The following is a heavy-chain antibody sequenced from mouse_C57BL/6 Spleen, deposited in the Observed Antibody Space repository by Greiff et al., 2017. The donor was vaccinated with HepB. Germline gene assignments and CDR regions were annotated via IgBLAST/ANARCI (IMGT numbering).Heavy chain of an antibody. J-gene: IGHJ1*03. CDR1: GFTFSSYA. Sequence: EVQLVESGEGLVKPGGSLKLSCAASGFTFSSYAMSWVRQTPEKSLEWVAYISSGGDYIYYADTVKGRFTISRDNARNTLYLQMSSLKSEDTAMYYCTRDPSYYYGSSHWYFDVWGTGTTVTVSS. D-gene: IGHD1-1*01. CDR3: TRDPSYYYGSSHWYFDV. V-gene: IGHV5-9-1*02. CDR2: ISSGGDYI.